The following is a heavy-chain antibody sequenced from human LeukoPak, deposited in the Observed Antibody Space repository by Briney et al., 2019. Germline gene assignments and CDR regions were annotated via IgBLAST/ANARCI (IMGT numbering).Heavy chain of an antibody. J-gene: IGHJ5*02. CDR3: VRDMIAAAGTGA. CDR2: INPKSGGT. V-gene: IGHV1-2*02. Sequence: ASVKVSCKASGYTFTGYYMHWVRQAPGQGLEWMGWINPKSGGTNYAQSFQGRVTMTSDTSISTADMELSGLRFDDRAVYYCVRDMIAAAGTGAWGQGTLVTVSS. D-gene: IGHD6-13*01. CDR1: GYTFTGYY.